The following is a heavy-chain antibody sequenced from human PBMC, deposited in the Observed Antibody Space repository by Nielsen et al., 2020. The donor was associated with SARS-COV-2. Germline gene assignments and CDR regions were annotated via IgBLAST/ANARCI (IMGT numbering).Heavy chain of an antibody. D-gene: IGHD4-23*01. CDR2: ISGYNGHT. CDR3: ARDVVPLVVTAVWAFDV. CDR1: GYTFSGYG. J-gene: IGHJ3*01. Sequence: ASVKVSCKASGYTFSGYGITWVRQAPGQGLEWMGWISGYNGHTTYAESLKGRITLTTDTSTNTVYMELRSLRSDDTAVYFCARDVVPLVVTAVWAFDVWGQGTMVTVSS. V-gene: IGHV1-18*04.